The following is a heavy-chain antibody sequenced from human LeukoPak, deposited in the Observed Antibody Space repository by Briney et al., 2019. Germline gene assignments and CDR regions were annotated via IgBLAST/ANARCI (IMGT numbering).Heavy chain of an antibody. CDR2: INPNSGGT. CDR3: ARERSGGDFSSGSSMDV. V-gene: IGHV1-2*06. J-gene: IGHJ6*04. CDR1: GYTFTGYY. Sequence: SVKVSCKASGYTFTGYYMHWVRQAPGQGLEWMGRINPNSGGTNYAQKFQGRVTMTRDTSISTAYMELSRLRSDDTAVYYCARERSGGDFSSGSSMDVWGKGTTVTVSS. D-gene: IGHD3-3*01.